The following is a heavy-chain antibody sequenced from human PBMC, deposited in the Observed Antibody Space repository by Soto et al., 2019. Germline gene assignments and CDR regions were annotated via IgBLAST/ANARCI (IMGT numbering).Heavy chain of an antibody. J-gene: IGHJ5*02. V-gene: IGHV1-8*01. CDR2: MNPNSGNT. D-gene: IGHD3-3*01. CDR3: ARDLRFLEWSRVVWFDP. CDR1: GYTFTNYD. Sequence: ASVKVSCKASGYTFTNYDINWVRQATGQGLEWMGWMNPNSGNTGYAQKFQGRVTMTRNTSISTAYMELASLRSEDTAVYYCARDLRFLEWSRVVWFDPWGQGTLVTVSS.